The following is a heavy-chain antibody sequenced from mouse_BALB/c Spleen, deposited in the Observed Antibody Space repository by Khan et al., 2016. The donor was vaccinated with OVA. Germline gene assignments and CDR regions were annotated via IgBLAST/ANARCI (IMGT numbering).Heavy chain of an antibody. CDR2: IDPFNGGN. CDR1: AYSFTTYY. J-gene: IGHJ3*01. D-gene: IGHD3-3*01. Sequence: VQLKQSGPELMKPGASVKISCKASAYSFTTYYMHWVKQSHGKSLEWIGYIDPFNGGNDYNQKFKGKATLTVDKSSSTAYMHLSSLTSEDSAVYYCARGTFDYWGQGTLVTVSA. CDR3: ARGTFDY. V-gene: IGHV1-34*01.